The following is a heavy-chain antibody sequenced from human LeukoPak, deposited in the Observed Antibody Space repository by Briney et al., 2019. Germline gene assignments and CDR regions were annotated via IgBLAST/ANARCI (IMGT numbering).Heavy chain of an antibody. Sequence: GGSLRLSCAASGFTFSSYSMNWVRQAPGKGLEWVSSISSSSSYIYYADSVKGRSTISRDNAKNSLYLQMNSLRAEDTAVYYCARENIEYSSTFDYWGQGTLVTVSS. V-gene: IGHV3-21*01. CDR2: ISSSSSYI. J-gene: IGHJ4*02. CDR3: ARENIEYSSTFDY. D-gene: IGHD6-6*01. CDR1: GFTFSSYS.